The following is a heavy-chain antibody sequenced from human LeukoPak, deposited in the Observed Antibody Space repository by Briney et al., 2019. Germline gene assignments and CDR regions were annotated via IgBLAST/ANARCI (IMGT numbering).Heavy chain of an antibody. CDR2: IRYDGSNK. D-gene: IGHD6-13*01. Sequence: GGSLRLSCAASGFTFTSYGMHWVRQAPGKGLEWVTFIRYDGSNKYYADSVKGRFTISRDNSKNTLYLQMNSLRAEDTAVYYCAKDKARGSQVGPRITAPGTFDYWGQGTLVTVSS. CDR1: GFTFTSYG. CDR3: AKDKARGSQVGPRITAPGTFDY. J-gene: IGHJ4*02. V-gene: IGHV3-30*02.